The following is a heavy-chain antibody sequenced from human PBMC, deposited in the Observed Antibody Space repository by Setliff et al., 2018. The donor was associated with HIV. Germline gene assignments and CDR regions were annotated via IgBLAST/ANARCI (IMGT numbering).Heavy chain of an antibody. CDR2: IYYTGFA. CDR3: TREGRGDPAMATTRIDC. CDR1: GDSISSGSYF. V-gene: IGHV4-39*02. Sequence: PSETLSLTCSVSGDSISSGSYFWGWIRQTPGKGLEWIGNIYYTGFAYYNPSLKSRVTISLDTSKTHFFLNLTSVTDADTAVYFCTREGRGDPAMATTRIDCCGQGKLVTVS. D-gene: IGHD1-1*01. J-gene: IGHJ4*02.